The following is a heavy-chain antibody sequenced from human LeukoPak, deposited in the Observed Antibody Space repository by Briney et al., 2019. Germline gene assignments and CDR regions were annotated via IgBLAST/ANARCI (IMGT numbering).Heavy chain of an antibody. V-gene: IGHV4-61*01. J-gene: IGHJ4*02. CDR1: GGSVSSSNYY. CDR3: ARVSVAGTGPDY. CDR2: FFYNEHS. D-gene: IGHD6-13*01. Sequence: PSETLSLTCTVSGGSVSSSNYYWSWIRQPPGKGLEWVGFFFYNEHSDYNPSLKSRVTISVDTSKNQFSLRLSSVTAADTAIYYCARVSVAGTGPDYWGQGTLVTVSS.